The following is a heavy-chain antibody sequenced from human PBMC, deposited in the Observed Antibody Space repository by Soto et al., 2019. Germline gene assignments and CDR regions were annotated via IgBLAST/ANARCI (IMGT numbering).Heavy chain of an antibody. D-gene: IGHD3-10*01. J-gene: IGHJ3*02. V-gene: IGHV3-23*01. CDR1: GFTFSSYA. CDR3: AKERITMVRGVGTAFDI. CDR2: ISGSGGST. Sequence: PGGSLRLSCAPSGFTFSSYAMSWVRQAPGKRLKWVSAISGSGGSTYYADSVKGRFTISRDNSRNTLYLQMNSLRAEDTAVYYCAKERITMVRGVGTAFDIWGQGTMVTVSS.